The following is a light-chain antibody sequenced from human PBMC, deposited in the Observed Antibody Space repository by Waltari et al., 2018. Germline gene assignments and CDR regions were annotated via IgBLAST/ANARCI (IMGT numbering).Light chain of an antibody. CDR1: QSVSIK. V-gene: IGKV3-15*01. Sequence: EIVMTQSPANLSVSPGESATLSCRASQSVSIKLAWYQQKPGQAPRLLISDASTRSTVIPPRFSGSGSGTDFTLTISSLQSEDFAVYFCQQYNTWPTFGGGTKVEIK. CDR3: QQYNTWPT. CDR2: DAS. J-gene: IGKJ4*01.